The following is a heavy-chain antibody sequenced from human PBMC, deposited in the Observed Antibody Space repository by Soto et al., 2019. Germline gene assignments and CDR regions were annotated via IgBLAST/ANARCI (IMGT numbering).Heavy chain of an antibody. D-gene: IGHD5-12*01. CDR3: ASDFGPVATIGDYDAFDI. CDR1: GYTFTSYG. J-gene: IGHJ3*02. V-gene: IGHV1-18*01. Sequence: QVQLVQSGAEVKKPGASVKVSCKASGYTFTSYGISWVRQAPGQGLEWMGWISAYNGNTKYAQKLQGRVTMTTDTATSTTYMELRSLRSDDTAVYYCASDFGPVATIGDYDAFDIWGQGTMVTVSS. CDR2: ISAYNGNT.